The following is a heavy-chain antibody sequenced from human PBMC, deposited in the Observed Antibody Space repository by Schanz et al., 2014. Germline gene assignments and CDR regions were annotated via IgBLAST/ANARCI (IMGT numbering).Heavy chain of an antibody. D-gene: IGHD2-21*01. Sequence: EVQLVESGGGFVQPGGSLRLSCAASGLTLSDYWMHWVRQAPGKGPEWISHIRADGRMTNYAASVEGRFTISRDVAKNTLYLQMXXXXXXDMGVYYCAGGKTTXXXYWGQGTQVAVSS. CDR2: IRADGRMT. CDR1: GLTLSDYW. J-gene: IGHJ4*02. V-gene: IGHV3-74*01. CDR3: AGGKTTXXXY.